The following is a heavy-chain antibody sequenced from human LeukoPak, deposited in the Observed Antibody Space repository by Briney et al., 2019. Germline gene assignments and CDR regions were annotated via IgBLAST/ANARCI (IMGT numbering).Heavy chain of an antibody. CDR1: GFTFSNYA. CDR2: ISYDDTNK. CDR3: AELGITMIGGV. V-gene: IGHV3-30*04. Sequence: GGSLRLSCAASGFTFSNYALHWVRQAPGKGLEWVAVISYDDTNKYYVDSVKGRFTIPRDNAKNSLYLQMNSLRAEDTAVYYCAELGITMIGGVWGKGTTVTISS. J-gene: IGHJ6*04. D-gene: IGHD3-10*02.